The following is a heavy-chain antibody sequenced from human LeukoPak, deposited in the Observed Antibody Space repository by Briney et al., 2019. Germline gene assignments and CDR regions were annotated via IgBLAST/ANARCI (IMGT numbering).Heavy chain of an antibody. D-gene: IGHD3-3*01. J-gene: IGHJ5*02. Sequence: KSGGSLRLSCAASGFTFSSYSMNWVRQAPGKGLEWVSSISSSSSYIYYADSVKGRFTISRDNAKNSLYLQMNSLRAEDTAVYYCARLDGINDFWSGYYSEWFDPWGQGTLVTVSS. CDR3: ARLDGINDFWSGYYSEWFDP. CDR1: GFTFSSYS. V-gene: IGHV3-21*01. CDR2: ISSSSSYI.